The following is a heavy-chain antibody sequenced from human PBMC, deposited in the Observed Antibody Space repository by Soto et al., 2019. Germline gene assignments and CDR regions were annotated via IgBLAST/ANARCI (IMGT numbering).Heavy chain of an antibody. CDR3: VRDGTKTLRDWFDP. CDR1: GASISGFY. CDR2: IYATGTT. V-gene: IGHV4-4*07. Sequence: PSETLSLTCTVSGASISGFYWSWIRKSAGKGLEWIGRIYATGTTDYNPSLKSRFMMSVDTSRKQFSLKLRSVTAADTAVYYCVRDGTKTLRDWFDPWGQGISVTVS. D-gene: IGHD1-1*01. J-gene: IGHJ5*02.